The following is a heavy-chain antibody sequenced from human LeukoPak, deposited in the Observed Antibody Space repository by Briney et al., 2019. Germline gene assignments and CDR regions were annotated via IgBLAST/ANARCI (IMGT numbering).Heavy chain of an antibody. CDR3: ARGGVATIEDYGDYETVSSFDP. J-gene: IGHJ5*02. V-gene: IGHV1-69*04. CDR2: IIPIFGIA. Sequence: SVNVSCKASGGTFSSYAISWVRQAPGQGLEWMGRIIPIFGIANYAQKFQGRVTITADKSTSTAYMELSSLRSEDTAVYYCARGGVATIEDYGDYETVSSFDPWGQGTLVTVSS. D-gene: IGHD4-17*01. CDR1: GGTFSSYA.